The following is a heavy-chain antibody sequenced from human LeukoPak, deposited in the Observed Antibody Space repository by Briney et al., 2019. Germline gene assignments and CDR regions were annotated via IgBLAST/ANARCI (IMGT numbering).Heavy chain of an antibody. Sequence: GGSLRPSCEASGFTFSTYWIHWVRQAPGKGLLWVSRISSDGESTSYGDSVKGRFTISRDNAKNTVYLQMSSLRAEDTAVYYCTREGVSDFWTGYLDVWGKGTTVTVSS. V-gene: IGHV3-74*01. CDR2: ISSDGEST. CDR3: TREGVSDFWTGYLDV. J-gene: IGHJ6*04. D-gene: IGHD3/OR15-3a*01. CDR1: GFTFSTYW.